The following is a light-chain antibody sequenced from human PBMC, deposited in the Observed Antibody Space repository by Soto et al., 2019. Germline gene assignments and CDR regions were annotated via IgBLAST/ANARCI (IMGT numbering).Light chain of an antibody. V-gene: IGLV2-23*01. CDR2: EGT. Sequence: QSALTQPASVSGSPGQSISISCTGTRSDLGSYNLVSWYQQRPGKAPKLVISEGTKRPSGVSSRFSGSKSGITASLTISGLQVDDEADYYCCSYAGSSTYVFGTGTKVTVL. CDR3: CSYAGSSTYV. CDR1: RSDLGSYNL. J-gene: IGLJ1*01.